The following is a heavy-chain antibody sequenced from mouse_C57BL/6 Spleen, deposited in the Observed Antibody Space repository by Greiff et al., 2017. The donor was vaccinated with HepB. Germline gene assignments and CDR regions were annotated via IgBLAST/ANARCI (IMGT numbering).Heavy chain of an antibody. V-gene: IGHV1-52*01. CDR2: IDPSDSET. CDR3: ARGIGPYYYGSSYDY. Sequence: QVQLQQPGAELVRPGSSVKLSCKASGYTFTSYWMHWVKQRPVQGLEWIGNIDPSDSETHYNQKFKDKATLTVDKSSSTAYMQLSSLTSEYSAVYYCARGIGPYYYGSSYDYWGQGTTLTVSS. J-gene: IGHJ2*01. CDR1: GYTFTSYW. D-gene: IGHD1-1*01.